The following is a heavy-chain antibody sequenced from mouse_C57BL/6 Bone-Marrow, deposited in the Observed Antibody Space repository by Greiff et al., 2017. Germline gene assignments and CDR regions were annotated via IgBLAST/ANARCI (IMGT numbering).Heavy chain of an antibody. CDR2: IYPRSGNT. J-gene: IGHJ2*01. Sequence: QVQLQQSGAELARPGASVQLSCTASGYTFTSYGISWVKQRTGQGLEWIGEIYPRSGNTYYNEKFKGQATLTADKSSSTAYMELRSLTSEDSAVYFCAGTYYYGSSYLDYWGQGTTLTVSS. CDR1: GYTFTSYG. D-gene: IGHD1-1*01. V-gene: IGHV1-81*01. CDR3: AGTYYYGSSYLDY.